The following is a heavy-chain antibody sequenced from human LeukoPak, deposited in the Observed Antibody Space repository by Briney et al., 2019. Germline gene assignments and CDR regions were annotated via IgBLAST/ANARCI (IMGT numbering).Heavy chain of an antibody. CDR2: INPYNGAT. D-gene: IGHD2-21*01. Sequence: ASVKVSCKASGYTFTDYYIHWVRQAPGEGLEWTGWINPYNGATNYAQKFQGRVTMTRDTSMSTVYMELNRLRSDDTAVYYCARAPYCDFSICYTGHNWFDPWGQGTLVTVSS. CDR1: GYTFTDYY. J-gene: IGHJ5*02. CDR3: ARAPYCDFSICYTGHNWFDP. V-gene: IGHV1-2*02.